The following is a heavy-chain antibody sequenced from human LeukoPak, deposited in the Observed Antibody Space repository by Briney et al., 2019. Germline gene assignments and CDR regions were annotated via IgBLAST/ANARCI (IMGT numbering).Heavy chain of an antibody. CDR1: GGSISSSSYY. J-gene: IGHJ6*02. Sequence: SETLSLTCTVSGGSISSSSYYWGWIRQPPGKGLEWIGTIYHSGSTYYNPSLKSRVTISVDTSKNQFSLKLSSVTAADTAVYYCARADGYGLDVWGRGTTVIVSS. V-gene: IGHV4-39*07. CDR3: ARADGYGLDV. D-gene: IGHD5-24*01. CDR2: IYHSGST.